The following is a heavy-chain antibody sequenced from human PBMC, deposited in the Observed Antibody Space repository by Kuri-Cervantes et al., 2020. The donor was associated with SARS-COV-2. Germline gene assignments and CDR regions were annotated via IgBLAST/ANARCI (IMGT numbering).Heavy chain of an antibody. CDR2: ISGSGGST. Sequence: AGSLRPSCAASGFTFSSYAMSWVRQAPGKGLEWVSAISGSGGSTYYADSVKGRFTISRDNSKNTLYLQMNSLRAEDTAVYYCAKDMRGTRTYFDYWGQGTLVTVSS. CDR1: GFTFSSYA. D-gene: IGHD1-7*01. CDR3: AKDMRGTRTYFDY. V-gene: IGHV3-23*01. J-gene: IGHJ4*02.